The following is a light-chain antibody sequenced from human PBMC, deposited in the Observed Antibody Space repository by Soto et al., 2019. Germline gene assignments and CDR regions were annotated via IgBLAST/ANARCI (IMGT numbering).Light chain of an antibody. CDR2: GAS. Sequence: ETVMTQSPATLSVSPGERATLSCWASPSVSSNLAWYQQIPGQAPRLLIYGASTRPTGIPDRFSGSGSGTEFSLTISSLQSEDFAVYYCQQYDSWPLTFGGGTKVEIK. V-gene: IGKV3D-15*01. J-gene: IGKJ4*01. CDR3: QQYDSWPLT. CDR1: PSVSSN.